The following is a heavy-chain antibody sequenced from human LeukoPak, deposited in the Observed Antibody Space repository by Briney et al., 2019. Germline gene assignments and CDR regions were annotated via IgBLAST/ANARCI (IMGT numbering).Heavy chain of an antibody. CDR2: ISAYNGNT. D-gene: IGHD3-3*01. CDR3: ARELYDLWSGYSTGMAGY. CDR1: GYTFTSYG. Sequence: ASVKVSCKASGYTFTSYGISWVRQAPGQGLEWMGWISAYNGNTNYAQKLQGRVTMTTDTSTSTAYMELRSLRSDDTAVYYCARELYDLWSGYSTGMAGYWGQGTLVTVSS. J-gene: IGHJ4*02. V-gene: IGHV1-18*01.